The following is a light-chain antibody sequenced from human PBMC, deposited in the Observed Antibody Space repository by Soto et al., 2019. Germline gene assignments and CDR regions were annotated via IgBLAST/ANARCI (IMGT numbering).Light chain of an antibody. CDR1: XFNIGFNY. Sequence: QSVLTQPPSASGTPGQTVTISXSGSXFNIGFNYVYWYQQLPGMAPKLLIHSNDGRPSGVPDRFSGSKSGTSASLAISGLRSEDEAEYYCAAWDDSLSGGVFGTGTKLTVL. CDR3: AAWDDSLSGGV. V-gene: IGLV1-47*02. CDR2: SND. J-gene: IGLJ1*01.